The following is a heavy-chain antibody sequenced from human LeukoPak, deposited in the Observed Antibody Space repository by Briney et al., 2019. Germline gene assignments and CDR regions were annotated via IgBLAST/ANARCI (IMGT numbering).Heavy chain of an antibody. CDR2: ISAYNGNT. Sequence: ASVKVSCKASGYTFTSYGISWVRQAPGQGLEWMGWISAYNGNTNYAQKLQGRVTITADKSTSTAYMELSSLRSEDTAVYYCARATYYYDSSGYRYGNDAFDIWGQGTMVTVSS. J-gene: IGHJ3*02. CDR1: GYTFTSYG. CDR3: ARATYYYDSSGYRYGNDAFDI. V-gene: IGHV1-18*01. D-gene: IGHD3-22*01.